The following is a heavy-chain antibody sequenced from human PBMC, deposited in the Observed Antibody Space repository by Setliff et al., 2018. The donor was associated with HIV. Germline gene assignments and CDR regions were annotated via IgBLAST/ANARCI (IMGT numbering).Heavy chain of an antibody. Sequence: GASVKVSCKTSGYTFTVNHLHWVRQAPGQGVEWVGKISPDSGDTFYAQKFQGRVTLTRDTSITTAYMELSTLRDDDTAVYYCARDAGAPGRGNPLDYWGQGTQVTVSS. D-gene: IGHD3-10*01. J-gene: IGHJ4*02. CDR2: ISPDSGDT. CDR3: ARDAGAPGRGNPLDY. V-gene: IGHV1-2*02. CDR1: GYTFTVNH.